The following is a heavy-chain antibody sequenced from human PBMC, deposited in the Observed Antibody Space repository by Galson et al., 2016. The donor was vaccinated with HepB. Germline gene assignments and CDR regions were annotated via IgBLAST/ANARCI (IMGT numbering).Heavy chain of an antibody. CDR2: IAGGSTTV. Sequence: SLRLSCAASGFIFGDYYMSWIRQAPGKGLEWISYIAGGSTTVYHADSVKGRFTISRDNTKNTVYLQMNSLRVEDSAIYYCATRLGYCRGGTCFGRYWGQGSLVIVS. V-gene: IGHV3-11*01. D-gene: IGHD2-15*01. CDR3: ATRLGYCRGGTCFGRY. J-gene: IGHJ1*01. CDR1: GFIFGDYY.